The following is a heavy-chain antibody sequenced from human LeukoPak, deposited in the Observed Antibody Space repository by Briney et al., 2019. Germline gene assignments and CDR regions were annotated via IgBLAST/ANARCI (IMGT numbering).Heavy chain of an antibody. Sequence: PGGSLRLSCATTGFIFNNYGMHWDRQAPGKGLEWVALMPYDGSDKYYADSVKGRFTISRDNSKNTLYLQMNSLRVEDTAIYYCARDLKMKYCDFWGQGTLVTVSS. CDR3: ARDLKMKYCDF. CDR2: MPYDGSDK. D-gene: IGHD5-24*01. V-gene: IGHV3-33*05. CDR1: GFIFNNYG. J-gene: IGHJ4*02.